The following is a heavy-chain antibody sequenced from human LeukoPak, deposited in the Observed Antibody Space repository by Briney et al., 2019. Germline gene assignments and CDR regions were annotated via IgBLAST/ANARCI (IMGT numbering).Heavy chain of an antibody. V-gene: IGHV4-59*08. CDR2: IYYSGST. D-gene: IGHD3-10*01. Sequence: SETLSLTCTVSGGSISSYYWSWIRQPSGKGLEWIGYIYYSGSTNYNPSLKSRVTISVDTSKDQFSLKLSSVTAADTAVYYCARLPSGDPKGSSWGQGTMVTVSS. J-gene: IGHJ3*01. CDR3: ARLPSGDPKGSS. CDR1: GGSISSYY.